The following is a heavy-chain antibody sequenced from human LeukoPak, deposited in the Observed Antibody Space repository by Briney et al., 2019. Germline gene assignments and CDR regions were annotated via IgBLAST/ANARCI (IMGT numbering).Heavy chain of an antibody. CDR2: IYLSVTT. CDR3: ARHWGSHGDPYDY. D-gene: IGHD2-21*01. J-gene: IGHJ4*02. CDR1: GGSISSSSYY. Sequence: PSETLSLTCSVSGGSISSSSYYWGWIRQPPGKGLEWIGSIYLSVTTYFNPSLKSRVTISVDTSTNQFSLKLSSVTAADTAVYYCARHWGSHGDPYDYWGQGTLVTVSS. V-gene: IGHV4-39*01.